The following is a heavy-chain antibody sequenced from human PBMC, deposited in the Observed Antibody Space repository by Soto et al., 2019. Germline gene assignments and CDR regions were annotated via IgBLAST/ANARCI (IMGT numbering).Heavy chain of an antibody. J-gene: IGHJ4*02. V-gene: IGHV4-61*01. D-gene: IGHD3-22*01. CDR2: IYYSGST. CDR1: GASVSSGNYY. CDR3: ARVDYYDSSGYPLFDY. Sequence: QVQLQESGPGLVKPSETLSLTCAVSGASVSSGNYYWSWIRQPPGKGLEWIGFIYYSGSTNYNPSLKSPVTMSLDTSKIQFSLKLSSVTAADTAVYYCARVDYYDSSGYPLFDYWGQGTLVTVSS.